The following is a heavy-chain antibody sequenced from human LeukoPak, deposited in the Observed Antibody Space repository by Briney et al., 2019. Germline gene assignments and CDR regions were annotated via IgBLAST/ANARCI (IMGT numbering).Heavy chain of an antibody. J-gene: IGHJ4*02. CDR3: ARSRDYGTDYYFDY. D-gene: IGHD4-17*01. V-gene: IGHV5-51*01. Sequence: GESLKISCKGSGYTFTSYWLGWVRQMPGKGLEWMGIIYPGDSDTRYSPSFQGQVTISADKSISTAFLQWSSLKASDTAMYYCARSRDYGTDYYFDYWSQGTLVTVSS. CDR2: IYPGDSDT. CDR1: GYTFTSYW.